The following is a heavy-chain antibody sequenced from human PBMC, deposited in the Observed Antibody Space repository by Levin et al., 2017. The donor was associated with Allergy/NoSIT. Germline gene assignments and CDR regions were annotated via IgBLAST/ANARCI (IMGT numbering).Heavy chain of an antibody. CDR1: GFTFSSYA. V-gene: IGHV3-30-3*01. CDR3: ARAMTTVTPPYYYYYMDV. Sequence: PGGSLRLSCAASGFTFSSYAMHWVRQAPGKGLEWVAVISYDGSNKYYADSVKGRFTISRDNSKNTLYLQMNSLRAEDTAVYYCARAMTTVTPPYYYYYMDVWGKGTTVTVSS. J-gene: IGHJ6*03. D-gene: IGHD4-17*01. CDR2: ISYDGSNK.